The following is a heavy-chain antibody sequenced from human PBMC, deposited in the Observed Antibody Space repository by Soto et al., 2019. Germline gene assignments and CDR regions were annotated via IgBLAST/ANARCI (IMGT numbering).Heavy chain of an antibody. Sequence: QVQLVQSGAEVKKSGASVKVSCKASGYTFTNYYIHWVRQAPGQGLEWMGIINPSGGSTSYAQQFRGRVTMTTDTSTSTVYMELSSLRSEDTAVYYCARDVTTVTTLDYWGQGTLVTVSS. V-gene: IGHV1-46*03. D-gene: IGHD4-17*01. CDR1: GYTFTNYY. CDR2: INPSGGST. CDR3: ARDVTTVTTLDY. J-gene: IGHJ4*02.